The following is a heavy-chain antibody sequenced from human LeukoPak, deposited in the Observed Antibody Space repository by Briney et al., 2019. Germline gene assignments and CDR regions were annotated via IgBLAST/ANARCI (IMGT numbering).Heavy chain of an antibody. Sequence: PSETLSLTCTVSGGSISSSSYYWGWIRQPPGKGLEWIGSIYYSGNTYYGPSLRSRVTISVDTSKNQFSLKLSSVTAADTGVYYCARQGVPAPLYYFDYWGQGTLVTVSS. CDR2: IYYSGNT. CDR3: ARQGVPAPLYYFDY. CDR1: GGSISSSSYY. V-gene: IGHV4-39*01. D-gene: IGHD2-2*01. J-gene: IGHJ4*02.